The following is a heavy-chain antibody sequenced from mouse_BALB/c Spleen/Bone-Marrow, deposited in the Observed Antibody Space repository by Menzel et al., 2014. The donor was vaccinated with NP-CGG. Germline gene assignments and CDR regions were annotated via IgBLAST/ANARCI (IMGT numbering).Heavy chain of an antibody. J-gene: IGHJ3*01. CDR2: INPSTGYT. Sequence: PGASVKMSCKASGYTFTSYWMHWVKQRPGQGLEWIGYINPSTGYTEYNQKSKDKATLTADKSSSTAYMQLSSLTSEDSAVYYCARGGNWDGFAYWGQGTLVTVSA. D-gene: IGHD4-1*01. CDR3: ARGGNWDGFAY. V-gene: IGHV1-7*01. CDR1: GYTFTSYW.